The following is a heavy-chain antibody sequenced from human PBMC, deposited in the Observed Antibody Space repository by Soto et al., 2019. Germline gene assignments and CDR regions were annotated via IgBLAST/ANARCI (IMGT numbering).Heavy chain of an antibody. CDR2: INPNSGGT. CDR3: ARAGGYSGYDNNGDYYYYYMDV. CDR1: GYTFTGYY. J-gene: IGHJ6*03. D-gene: IGHD5-12*01. Sequence: ASVKVSCKASGYTFTGYYMHWVRQAPGQGLEWMGWINPNSGGTNYAQKFQGWVTMTRDTSISTAYMELSRLRSDDTAVYYCARAGGYSGYDNNGDYYYYYMDVWGKGTTVTVSS. V-gene: IGHV1-2*04.